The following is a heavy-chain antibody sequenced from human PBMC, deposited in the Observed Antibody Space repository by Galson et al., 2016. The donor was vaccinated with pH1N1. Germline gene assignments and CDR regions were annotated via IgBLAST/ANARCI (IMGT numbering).Heavy chain of an antibody. V-gene: IGHV3-72*01. Sequence: SLRLSCAASGFMFSDHYMDWVRQTPGKGLEWVGRIRKKANDYTTEYAASVKGRFTISRDDSQNSLYLQMRSLKTEDTAVYYCVRVGVPLNFDVWGQGTLVCVSS. J-gene: IGHJ4*02. CDR1: GFMFSDHY. CDR3: VRVGVPLNFDV. CDR2: IRKKANDYTT. D-gene: IGHD3-16*01.